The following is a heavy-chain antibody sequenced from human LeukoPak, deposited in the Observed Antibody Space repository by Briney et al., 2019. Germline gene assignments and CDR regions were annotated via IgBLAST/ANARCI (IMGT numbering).Heavy chain of an antibody. D-gene: IGHD2-2*01. CDR3: ARGIVVPAADGVY. CDR2: ISSSSSYI. J-gene: IGHJ4*02. CDR1: GFTFSSYS. V-gene: IGHV3-21*01. Sequence: PGGSLRLSCAASGFTFSSYSMNWARQARGKGLEWVSSISSSSSYIYYADSVKGRFTISRDNAKNSLYLQMNSLRAEDTAVYYCARGIVVPAADGVYWGQGTLVTVSS.